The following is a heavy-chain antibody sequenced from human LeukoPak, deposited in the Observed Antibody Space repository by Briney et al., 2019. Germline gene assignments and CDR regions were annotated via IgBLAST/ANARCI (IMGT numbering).Heavy chain of an antibody. V-gene: IGHV1-2*06. J-gene: IGHJ4*02. Sequence: ASVKVSCKASRYTFTGYYMHWVRQAPGQGLEWMGRINPNSGGTNYAQKFQGRVTMTRDTSISTAYMELSRLRSDDTAAYYCARVGRVMVRGVIINFDYWGQGTLVTVSS. CDR2: INPNSGGT. CDR3: ARVGRVMVRGVIINFDY. D-gene: IGHD3-10*01. CDR1: RYTFTGYY.